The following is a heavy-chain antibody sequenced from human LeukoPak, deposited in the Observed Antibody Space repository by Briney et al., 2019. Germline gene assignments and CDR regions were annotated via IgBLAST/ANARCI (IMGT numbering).Heavy chain of an antibody. D-gene: IGHD2-21*01. V-gene: IGHV5-10-1*01. J-gene: IGHJ4*02. CDR2: IDPRDSYT. CDR3: ASGSGLYSPDY. Sequence: GESLKISCKGSGYSFTSYWITWVRQMPGKGLEWMGRIDPRDSYTNYSPSFQGHVTISADKSISTGYLQWNSLKASDTAMYYRASGSGLYSPDYWGQGTLVTVSS. CDR1: GYSFTSYW.